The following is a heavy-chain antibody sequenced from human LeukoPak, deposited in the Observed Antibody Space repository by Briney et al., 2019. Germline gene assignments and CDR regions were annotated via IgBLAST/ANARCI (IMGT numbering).Heavy chain of an antibody. CDR3: ARGRPHGNDY. D-gene: IGHD4-23*01. V-gene: IGHV3-74*01. Sequence: GGSLRLSCAASGYTFSSYWMNWVRQAPGKGLEWVSRIASNGSSTTYAESVKGRFSISRDNAKNTLYLQMNRLRVEDTAVYYCARGRPHGNDYWGQGTLVTVSS. J-gene: IGHJ4*02. CDR1: GYTFSSYW. CDR2: IASNGSST.